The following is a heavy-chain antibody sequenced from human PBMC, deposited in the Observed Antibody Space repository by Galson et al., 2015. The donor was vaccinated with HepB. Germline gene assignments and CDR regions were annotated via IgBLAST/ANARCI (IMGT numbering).Heavy chain of an antibody. CDR2: ISYDGSNK. V-gene: IGHV3-30*18. Sequence: SLRLSCAASGFTFSSYGMHWVRQAPGKGLEWVAVISYDGSNKYYADSVKGRFTISRDNSKNTLYLQMNSLRAEDTAVYYCAKDVRSGYDPYYDYWGQGTLVTVSS. CDR1: GFTFSSYG. D-gene: IGHD5-12*01. J-gene: IGHJ4*02. CDR3: AKDVRSGYDPYYDY.